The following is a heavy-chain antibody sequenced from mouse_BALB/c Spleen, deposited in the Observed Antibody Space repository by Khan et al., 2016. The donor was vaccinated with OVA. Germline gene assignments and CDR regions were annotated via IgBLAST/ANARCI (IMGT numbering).Heavy chain of an antibody. J-gene: IGHJ4*01. CDR1: GYTFSDYE. CDR3: TRRMDY. Sequence: QVQLQQSGAELVRPGASVTLSCKASGYTFSDYEMHWVKQTPVHGLEWIGTFDPETGDTAYNQKFKGKATLTADKSSSTAYMELRSLTSEDSAGYCCTRRMDYWGQGTSVTVSS. CDR2: FDPETGDT. V-gene: IGHV1-15*01.